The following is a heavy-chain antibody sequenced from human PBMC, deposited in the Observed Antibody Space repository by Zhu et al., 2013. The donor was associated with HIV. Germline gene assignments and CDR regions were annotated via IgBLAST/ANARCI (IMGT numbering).Heavy chain of an antibody. D-gene: IGHD3-22*01. Sequence: QVQLVQSGAEVKKPGSSVKVSCKASGGTFSSYAISWVRQAPGQGLEWMGGIIPMFGTANYAQKFQGRVTITADESTSTAYMQLSSLRSEDTAVYYCARDHNSGYYSYFDYVGPGNPGPPSPQ. CDR3: ARDHNSGYYSYFDY. CDR2: IIPMFGTA. CDR1: GGTFSSYA. J-gene: IGHJ4*02. V-gene: IGHV1-69*01.